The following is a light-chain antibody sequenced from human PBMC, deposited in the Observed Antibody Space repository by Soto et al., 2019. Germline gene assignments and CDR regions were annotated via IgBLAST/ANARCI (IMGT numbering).Light chain of an antibody. J-gene: IGLJ3*02. V-gene: IGLV2-23*02. CDR1: TSTVATYDL. CDR3: SSFAGSVALYVM. Sequence: QSALTQPASVSGSPGQSISISCTGTTSTVATYDLVSWYQQHPGKAPRLLIYEATKRHSGTSNRFSGSKSGNTASLTISGLQSEDEADYYCSSFAGSVALYVMFGGGTKVTVL. CDR2: EAT.